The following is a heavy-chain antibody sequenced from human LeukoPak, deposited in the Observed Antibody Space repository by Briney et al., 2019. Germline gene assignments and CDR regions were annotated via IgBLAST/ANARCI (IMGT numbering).Heavy chain of an antibody. CDR3: ARDVTMVRGVMSFDY. D-gene: IGHD3-10*01. CDR1: GFTVSSNY. Sequence: GGSLRLSCAASGFTVSSNYMSWVRQAPGKGLEWVSVIYSGGSTYYADSVKGRFTISRDNSKNTLYLQMNSLRAEDTAVYYCARDVTMVRGVMSFDYWGQGTLVTVSS. J-gene: IGHJ4*02. V-gene: IGHV3-53*01. CDR2: IYSGGST.